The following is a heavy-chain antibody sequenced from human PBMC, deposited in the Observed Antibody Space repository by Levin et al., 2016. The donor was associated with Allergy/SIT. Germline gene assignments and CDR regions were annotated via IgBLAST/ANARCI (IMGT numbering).Heavy chain of an antibody. V-gene: IGHV3-23*01. CDR3: AKDIWVPGVMDGWFDP. CDR1: GFTFSSYA. CDR2: ISGSGGST. J-gene: IGHJ5*02. D-gene: IGHD2-21*01. Sequence: GGSLRLSCAASGFTFSSYAMSWVRQAPGKGLEWVSAISGSGGSTYYADSVKGRFTISRDNSKNTLYLQMNSLRAEDTAVYYCAKDIWVPGVMDGWFDPWGQGTLVTVSS.